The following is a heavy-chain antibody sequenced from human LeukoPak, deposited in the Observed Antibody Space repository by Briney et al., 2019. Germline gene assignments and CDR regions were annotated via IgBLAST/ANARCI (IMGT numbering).Heavy chain of an antibody. V-gene: IGHV3-23*01. J-gene: IGHJ4*02. CDR2: ITGRGGTT. CDR3: AKSGRYCSDGGCCSSYFDY. Sequence: GGSLRLSCAASGFSFSSYAMNWVRQAPGKGLEWVSAITGRGGTTHYADSVEGRFTISRDNSRNTLYLQMNSLRAEDTAVYYCAKSGRYCSDGGCCSSYFDYWGQGTLVTVSS. CDR1: GFSFSSYA. D-gene: IGHD2-15*01.